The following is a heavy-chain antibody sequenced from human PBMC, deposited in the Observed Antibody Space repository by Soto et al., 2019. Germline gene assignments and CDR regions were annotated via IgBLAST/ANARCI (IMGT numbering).Heavy chain of an antibody. CDR3: ARDSGRRDSNWFDP. Sequence: EVQLVESGGGLVKPGGSLRLSCAASGFTLSSYSMIWVRQAPGKGLEWVSSISSSSNYIYYADSVKGRFTISRDNAKNSRYRQMDSLRAEDTAVYYCARDSGRRDSNWFDPWGQGTLVTVSS. J-gene: IGHJ5*02. V-gene: IGHV3-21*01. CDR2: ISSSSNYI. D-gene: IGHD3-3*01. CDR1: GFTLSSYS.